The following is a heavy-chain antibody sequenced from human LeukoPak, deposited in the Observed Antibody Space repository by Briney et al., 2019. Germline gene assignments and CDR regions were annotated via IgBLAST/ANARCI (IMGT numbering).Heavy chain of an antibody. CDR1: GFTFSSYG. J-gene: IGHJ4*02. CDR2: IRYDGTNE. D-gene: IGHD3-22*01. CDR3: ARDRGYYDSSGYYSLDY. V-gene: IGHV3-30*02. Sequence: PGGSLRLSCAASGFTFSSYGMHWVRQAPGQGLEWVAFIRYDGTNEYYADSVKGRFTISRDNSKNTLHLQMSSLRPEDTAVYYCARDRGYYDSSGYYSLDYWGQGTLVTVSS.